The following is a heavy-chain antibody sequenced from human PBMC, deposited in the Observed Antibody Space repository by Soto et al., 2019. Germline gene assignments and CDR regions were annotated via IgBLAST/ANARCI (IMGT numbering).Heavy chain of an antibody. D-gene: IGHD2-15*01. CDR3: ARAIKGYCSGGSCYRDDAFDI. Sequence: QVQLQQWGAGLLKPSETLSLTCAVYGGSFSGYSWSWIRQPPGKGLEWIGEINHSGSTNYNPSLKSRVTISVDTSKNQFSLKLSSVTAADTAVYYCARAIKGYCSGGSCYRDDAFDIWGQGTMVTVSS. CDR1: GGSFSGYS. CDR2: INHSGST. V-gene: IGHV4-34*01. J-gene: IGHJ3*02.